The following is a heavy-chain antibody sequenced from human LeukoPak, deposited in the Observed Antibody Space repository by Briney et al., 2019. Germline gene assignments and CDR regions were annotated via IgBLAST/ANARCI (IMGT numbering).Heavy chain of an antibody. V-gene: IGHV1-46*01. Sequence: ASVKVSCKASGYTFTSYYIHWVRQAPGQGLEWMGIINPGGGNTSYAQKFQGRVTMTRDMSTSTVYMELSSLRSEDTAVYYCAKDTGYVSSGYYYGDFDYWGQGTLVTVSS. CDR2: INPGGGNT. CDR1: GYTFTSYY. CDR3: AKDTGYVSSGYYYGDFDY. J-gene: IGHJ4*02. D-gene: IGHD3-22*01.